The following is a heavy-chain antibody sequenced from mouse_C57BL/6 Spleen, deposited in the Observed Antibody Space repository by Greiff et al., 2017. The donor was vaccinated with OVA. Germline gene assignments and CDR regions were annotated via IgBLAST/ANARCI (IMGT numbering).Heavy chain of an antibody. CDR2: IWSDGST. CDR1: GFSLTSYG. V-gene: IGHV2-6-1*01. J-gene: IGHJ4*01. CDR3: ARHPYGNHGGGGAMDY. D-gene: IGHD2-1*01. Sequence: VMLVESGPGLVAPSQSLSITCTVSGFSLTSYGVHWVRQPPGKGLEWLVVIWSDGSTTYNSALKSRLSISKDNSKSQVFLKMNSLQTDDTAMYYCARHPYGNHGGGGAMDYWGQGTSVTVSS.